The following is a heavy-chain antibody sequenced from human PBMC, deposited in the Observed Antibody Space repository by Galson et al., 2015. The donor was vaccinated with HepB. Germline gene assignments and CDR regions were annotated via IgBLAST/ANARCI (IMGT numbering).Heavy chain of an antibody. D-gene: IGHD5-24*01. CDR1: GFTFSNAW. CDR3: TTEPGYKRVPYFDY. J-gene: IGHJ4*02. V-gene: IGHV3-15*01. Sequence: SLRLSCAASGFTFSNAWMSWVRQAPGKGLEWVGRIKSKTDGGTTDYAAPVKGRFTISRDDSKNTLYLQMNSLKTEDTAVYYCTTEPGYKRVPYFDYWGQGTLVTVSS. CDR2: IKSKTDGGTT.